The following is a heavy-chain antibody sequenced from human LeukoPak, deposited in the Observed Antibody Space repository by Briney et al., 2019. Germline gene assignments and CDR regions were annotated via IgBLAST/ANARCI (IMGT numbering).Heavy chain of an antibody. CDR2: ISYDGRDD. J-gene: IGHJ6*02. CDR1: GFTINTYA. Sequence: PGRSLRLSCAASGFTINTYAMYWVRQAPGKGLEWVTVISYDGRDDFYADSVKGRFTISKDTVENTVYLQMNNLRTDDTAIYYCARDRLADYYYYGLDVWGQGTTVTVSS. D-gene: IGHD6-6*01. V-gene: IGHV3-30*04. CDR3: ARDRLADYYYYGLDV.